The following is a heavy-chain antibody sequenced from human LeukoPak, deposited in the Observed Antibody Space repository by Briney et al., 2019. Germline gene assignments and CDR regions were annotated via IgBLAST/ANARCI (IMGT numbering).Heavy chain of an antibody. CDR2: ISDSGGST. Sequence: GGSLRLSCAASGFTFTSYAMSWVRQAPGKGLDWVSAISDSGGSTYYADSVKGRFTISRDNSKNTLYLQMDSLTAEDTAVYYCTKASSGSRPYYFDYWGQGTLVTVSS. CDR1: GFTFTSYA. D-gene: IGHD3-22*01. V-gene: IGHV3-23*01. CDR3: TKASSGSRPYYFDY. J-gene: IGHJ4*02.